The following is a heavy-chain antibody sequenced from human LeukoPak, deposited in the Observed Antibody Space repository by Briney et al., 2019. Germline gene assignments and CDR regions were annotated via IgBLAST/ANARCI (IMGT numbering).Heavy chain of an antibody. CDR1: GTSISNYY. J-gene: IGHJ4*02. V-gene: IGHV4-59*01. Sequence: SETLSLTCTVSGTSISNYYWSWIRQPPGKGLEWIGYIYYSGDTNYNPSLKSRVTMSVDTSKNQFSLKLSSLTAADTAVFYCARGTTRYTTAYYFDYWGQGTLVTVSS. CDR3: ARGTTRYTTAYYFDY. D-gene: IGHD2-2*02. CDR2: IYYSGDT.